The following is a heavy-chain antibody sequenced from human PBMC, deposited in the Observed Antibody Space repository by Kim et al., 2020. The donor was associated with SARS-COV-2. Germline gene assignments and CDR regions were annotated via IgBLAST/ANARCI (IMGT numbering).Heavy chain of an antibody. D-gene: IGHD4-17*01. CDR3: ARERNPMTTVTTVGDY. V-gene: IGHV1-69*04. Sequence: KFQGRVMITADKSTSTAYMELSSLRSEDTAVYYCARERNPMTTVTTVGDYWGQGTLVTVSS. J-gene: IGHJ4*02.